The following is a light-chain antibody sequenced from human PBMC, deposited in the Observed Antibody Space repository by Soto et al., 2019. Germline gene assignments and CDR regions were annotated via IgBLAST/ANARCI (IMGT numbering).Light chain of an antibody. V-gene: IGKV4-1*01. CDR1: QRVLYSSSNKNY. Sequence: DIVMTQSPDSLAVSLGERATINCKSSQRVLYSSSNKNYLAWYQQKPGQPPKLLIYWASTRESGVPDRLSGSGSGTDFPLTISSLQAEDVAVYYCQQYCSSPWTFGQGTKVEIK. CDR2: WAS. J-gene: IGKJ1*01. CDR3: QQYCSSPWT.